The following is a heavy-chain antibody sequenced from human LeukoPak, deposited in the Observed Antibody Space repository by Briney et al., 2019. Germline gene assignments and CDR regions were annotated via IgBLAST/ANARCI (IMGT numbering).Heavy chain of an antibody. CDR2: ISSRGTTI. V-gene: IGHV3-11*04. Sequence: GGSLRLSCVASGFTFSDYYMSWIRQAPGKGLEWISYISSRGTTINYADSVKGRFTISRDNAKNSLCLQMNSLRAEDTAVYYCARDRIEFDYWGQGTLVTVSS. CDR3: ARDRIEFDY. CDR1: GFTFSDYY. J-gene: IGHJ4*02.